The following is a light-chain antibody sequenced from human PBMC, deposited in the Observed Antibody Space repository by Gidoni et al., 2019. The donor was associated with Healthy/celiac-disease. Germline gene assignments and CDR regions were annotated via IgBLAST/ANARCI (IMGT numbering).Light chain of an antibody. V-gene: IGKV3-20*01. CDR2: GAS. CDR3: QQYGSPPGWT. CDR1: QSVSSSY. Sequence: EIVLTQSPGTLSLSPGERATLSCRASQSVSSSYLAWYQQKPGQAPRRLIYGASSRATGIPDRFSGSGSGTDFTLTISRLEPEDFAVYYCQQYGSPPGWTFGQXTKVEIK. J-gene: IGKJ1*01.